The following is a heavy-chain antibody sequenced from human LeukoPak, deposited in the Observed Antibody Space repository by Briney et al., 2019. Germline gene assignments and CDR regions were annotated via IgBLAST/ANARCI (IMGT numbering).Heavy chain of an antibody. CDR2: ITYTGST. D-gene: IGHD3-16*01. Sequence: SETLSLTCIISGGSISSYYWSWIRQSPGKGLEWIGYITYTGSTDYDPSLKSRVTISVDTSRNQFSLRLNSVTAADTAVYYCARSYSFEYFWEYWGQGTPVTVSS. V-gene: IGHV4-59*01. CDR3: ARSYSFEYFWEY. CDR1: GGSISSYY. J-gene: IGHJ4*02.